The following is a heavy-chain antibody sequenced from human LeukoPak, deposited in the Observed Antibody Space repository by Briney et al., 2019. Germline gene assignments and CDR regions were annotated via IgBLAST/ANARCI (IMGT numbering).Heavy chain of an antibody. CDR2: IYPGDSDT. CDR1: GYIFAAYW. Sequence: GESLKISCKGSGYIFAAYWIGWVRQMPGKGLEWMGSIYPGDSDTRYSPSFQGRVTISVDRSINTAYLQWNSLKASDTAIYYCARLQEDIVVVPAAIPYNWFDPWGRGSLVTVSS. J-gene: IGHJ5*02. V-gene: IGHV5-51*01. CDR3: ARLQEDIVVVPAAIPYNWFDP. D-gene: IGHD2-2*01.